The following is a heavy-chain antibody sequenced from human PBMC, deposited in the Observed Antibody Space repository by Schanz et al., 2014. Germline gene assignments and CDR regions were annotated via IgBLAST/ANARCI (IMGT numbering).Heavy chain of an antibody. D-gene: IGHD7-27*01. CDR2: VSTNGGGK. CDR3: AKDYRTGAIDY. J-gene: IGHJ4*02. V-gene: IGHV3-64*04. CDR1: GFTFTTYA. Sequence: VQLVESGGGLVQPGGSLRLSCSASGFTFTTYAMHWVRQAPGKGLEYVAGVSTNGGGKYHADSVKDRFIISRDNSKNTLFLQMNSLRAEDTAVYYCAKDYRTGAIDYWGQGTLVTVSS.